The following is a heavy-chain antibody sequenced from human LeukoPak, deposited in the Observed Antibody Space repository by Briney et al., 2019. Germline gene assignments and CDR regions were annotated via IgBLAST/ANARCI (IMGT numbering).Heavy chain of an antibody. D-gene: IGHD1-1*01. J-gene: IGHJ5*02. V-gene: IGHV1-18*01. CDR1: GYTFRRYF. CDR3: ARDGTTGTTFRFDP. Sequence: ASVKVSCKASGYTFRRYFMNWVRQAPGQGLEWMGWISGYNGNTNYAQKFQGRVTMTTDTSTSTAYMELRSLRSDDTAVYYCARDGTTGTTFRFDPWGQGTLVTVSS. CDR2: ISGYNGNT.